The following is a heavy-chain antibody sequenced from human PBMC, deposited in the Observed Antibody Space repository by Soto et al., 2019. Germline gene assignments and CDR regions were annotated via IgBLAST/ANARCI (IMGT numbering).Heavy chain of an antibody. CDR3: AIARGIVGALNWFDP. D-gene: IGHD1-26*01. V-gene: IGHV1-69*02. CDR1: GGTFSSYT. Sequence: QVQLVQSGAEVKKPGSSVKVSCKASGGTFSSYTISWVRQAPGQGLEWMGRIIPILGIANYAQKFQGRVTITADKSTSTAYMELSSLRSDDTAVYHCAIARGIVGALNWFDPWGQGTLVTVSS. J-gene: IGHJ5*02. CDR2: IIPILGIA.